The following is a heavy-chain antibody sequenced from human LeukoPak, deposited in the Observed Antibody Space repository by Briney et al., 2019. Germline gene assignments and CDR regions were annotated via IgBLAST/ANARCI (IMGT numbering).Heavy chain of an antibody. Sequence: GGSLRLSCAASGFTFSSYAMSWVRQAPGKELEWVSAISGSGGSTYYADSVKGRFTISRDNSKNTLYLQMNSLRAEDTAVYYCAASYYDAKYGMDVWGQGTTVTVSS. CDR3: AASYYDAKYGMDV. CDR1: GFTFSSYA. D-gene: IGHD3-3*01. V-gene: IGHV3-23*01. CDR2: ISGSGGST. J-gene: IGHJ6*02.